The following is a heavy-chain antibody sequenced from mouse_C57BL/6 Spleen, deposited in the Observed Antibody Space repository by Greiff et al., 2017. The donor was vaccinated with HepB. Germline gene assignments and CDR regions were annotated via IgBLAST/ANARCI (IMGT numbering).Heavy chain of an antibody. V-gene: IGHV5-9-1*02. J-gene: IGHJ4*01. CDR3: TRPYDYDDAMDY. CDR2: ISSGGDYI. D-gene: IGHD2-4*01. Sequence: EVQRVESGEGLVKPGGSLKLSCAASGFTFSSYAMSWVRQTPEKRLEWVAYISSGGDYIYYADTVKGRFTISRDNARNTLYLQMSSLKSADTAMYDCTRPYDYDDAMDYWGQGTSVTVSS. CDR1: GFTFSSYA.